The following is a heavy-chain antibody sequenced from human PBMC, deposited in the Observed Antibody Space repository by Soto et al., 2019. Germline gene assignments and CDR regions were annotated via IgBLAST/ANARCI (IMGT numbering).Heavy chain of an antibody. D-gene: IGHD3-3*01. J-gene: IGHJ5*02. V-gene: IGHV4-31*03. CDR3: ARWWSGSRQRFDP. CDR1: GGSISSGDYY. Sequence: QVQLQESGPGLVKPSQTLSLTCTVSGGSISSGDYYWSWIRQHPGKGLEWIGYIYYSGSTYYNPSLKSRVTISVYTSKNQFSLKLSSVTAADTAVYSCARWWSGSRQRFDPWGQGTLVTVSS. CDR2: IYYSGST.